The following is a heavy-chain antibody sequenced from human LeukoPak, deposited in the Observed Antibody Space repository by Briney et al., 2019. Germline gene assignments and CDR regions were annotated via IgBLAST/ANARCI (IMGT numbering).Heavy chain of an antibody. CDR2: MNPNSGNT. V-gene: IGHV1-8*01. Sequence: ASVKVSCKASGYTFSNYDINWVRQATGQGLEWMGWMNPNSGNTGYAQKFQGRVTMTRDTSISTAYMELGSLTSEDTAVYYCARPKDGYTSFDYWGHGTLVTVSS. D-gene: IGHD5-24*01. CDR1: GYTFSNYD. J-gene: IGHJ4*01. CDR3: ARPKDGYTSFDY.